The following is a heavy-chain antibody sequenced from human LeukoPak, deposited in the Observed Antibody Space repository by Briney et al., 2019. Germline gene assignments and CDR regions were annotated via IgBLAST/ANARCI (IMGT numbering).Heavy chain of an antibody. V-gene: IGHV1-46*01. Sequence: ASVKVSCKASGYXFTSYYIHWVRQAPGQGLEWMGLINPSGGSTSYAQEFQGRVTMTRDTSTSTVYMELSSLRSEDTAVYYCARMRSTGYSSSWNFDYWGQGTLVTVSS. J-gene: IGHJ4*02. CDR1: GYXFTSYY. CDR2: INPSGGST. D-gene: IGHD6-13*01. CDR3: ARMRSTGYSSSWNFDY.